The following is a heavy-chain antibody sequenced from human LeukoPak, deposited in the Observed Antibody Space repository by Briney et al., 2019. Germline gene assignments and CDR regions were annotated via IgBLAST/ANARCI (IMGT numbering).Heavy chain of an antibody. CDR1: GFTFTNYW. CDR3: AREGFCSGGICSYDN. CDR2: IKQDGSEK. D-gene: IGHD2-15*01. J-gene: IGHJ4*02. Sequence: QPGGSLRLSCAASGFTFTNYWMNWVRQAPGKGLEWVARIKQDGSEKSYVESVKGRFTISRDNAKNSLYLQMGNLRAEDTAVYYCAREGFCSGGICSYDNWGQGTLVTVSS. V-gene: IGHV3-7*01.